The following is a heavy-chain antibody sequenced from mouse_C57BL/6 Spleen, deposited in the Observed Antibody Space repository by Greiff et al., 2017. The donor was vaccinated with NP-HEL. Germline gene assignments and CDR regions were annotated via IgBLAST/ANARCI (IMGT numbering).Heavy chain of an antibody. CDR2: ISSGSSTI. V-gene: IGHV5-17*01. Sequence: EVQLVESGGGLVKPGGSLKLSCAASGFTFSDYGMHWVRQAPEKGLEWVAYISSGSSTIYYADTVKGRFTISRDNAKNTLFLQMTSLRSEDTVMYYCARIYDYDGYYAMDYWGQGTSVTVSS. CDR1: GFTFSDYG. J-gene: IGHJ4*01. D-gene: IGHD2-4*01. CDR3: ARIYDYDGYYAMDY.